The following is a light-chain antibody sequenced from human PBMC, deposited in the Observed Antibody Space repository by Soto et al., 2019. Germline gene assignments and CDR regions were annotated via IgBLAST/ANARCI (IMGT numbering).Light chain of an antibody. CDR2: AAS. Sequence: AIRMTQSPSSLSASTGDRVTITCRASQGISSYLAWYQQKPGKAPKLLIYAASTLQSGVPSRFSGSGSGTDFALTISCLQSEDFATYYCQQYYSYPITFXQGTRMEIK. CDR1: QGISSY. V-gene: IGKV1-8*01. J-gene: IGKJ5*01. CDR3: QQYYSYPIT.